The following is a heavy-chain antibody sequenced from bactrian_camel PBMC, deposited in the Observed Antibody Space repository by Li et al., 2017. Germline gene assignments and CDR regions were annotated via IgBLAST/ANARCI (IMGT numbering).Heavy chain of an antibody. Sequence: QVQLVESGGGSVQAGGSLRLSCAGTGIHLSSAFCVGWFRQVPGKEREGVASIRPGATTTAYASSVRGRFSISQHSANTVYLQMDSLEPEDTGMYFCAAKATDCSQWNAYFYFGQGTQVTVS. J-gene: IGHJ4*01. D-gene: IGHD3*01. V-gene: IGHV3S63*01. CDR3: AAKATDCSQWNAYFY. CDR1: GIHLSSAFC. CDR2: IRPGATTT.